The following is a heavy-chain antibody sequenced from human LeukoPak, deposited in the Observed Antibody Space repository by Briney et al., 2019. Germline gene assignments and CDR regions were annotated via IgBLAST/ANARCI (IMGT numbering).Heavy chain of an antibody. D-gene: IGHD2-2*01. J-gene: IGHJ4*02. CDR1: GFMFSNYA. CDR3: ARICSSTDCLIPD. CDR2: INSDASDT. Sequence: PGGSLRLSCAASGFMFSNYAMSWVRQAPGKGLERVSGINSDASDTNYADFVKGRFTISRDNAKNTVYLQINSLRDEDTAVYYCARICSSTDCLIPDWGQGTLVTVSS. V-gene: IGHV3-74*01.